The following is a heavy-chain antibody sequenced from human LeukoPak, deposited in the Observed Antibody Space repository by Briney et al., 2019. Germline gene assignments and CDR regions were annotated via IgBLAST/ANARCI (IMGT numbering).Heavy chain of an antibody. V-gene: IGHV3-30*18. D-gene: IGHD6-19*01. CDR2: ISYDGSNK. J-gene: IGHJ4*02. CDR1: GFTFSNYD. CDR3: AKDPSVWYYFDY. Sequence: GRSLRLSCAASGFTFSNYDMHWVRQAPGKGLEWVAVISYDGSNKYYADSVKGRFTISRDNSKNTLYLQMNSLRAEDTAVYYCAKDPSVWYYFDYWGQGTLVTVSS.